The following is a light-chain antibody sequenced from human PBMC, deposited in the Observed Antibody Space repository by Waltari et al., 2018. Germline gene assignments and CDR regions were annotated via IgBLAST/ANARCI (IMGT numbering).Light chain of an antibody. CDR1: QSVSNSY. CDR3: QQYDSSPLT. Sequence: EIVLTQSPGTLSLSPGERAPLSCRASQSVSNSYLAWYQQKPGQAPRLLIYGASSRATGIPDRFSGSGSGTDFTLTISRLEPEDFAVYYCQQYDSSPLTFGGGTKVGIK. V-gene: IGKV3-20*01. J-gene: IGKJ4*01. CDR2: GAS.